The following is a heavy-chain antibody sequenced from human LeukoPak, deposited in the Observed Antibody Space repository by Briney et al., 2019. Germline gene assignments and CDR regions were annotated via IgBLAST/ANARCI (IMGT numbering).Heavy chain of an antibody. CDR1: GFTFSDYY. Sequence: GGSLRLSCEASGFTFSDYYMSWIRQAPGKGLEWLSYISTRGSTIYYADSVKGRFTISRDNAKNSLYLQMNSLRAEDTAVYYCASGRIAARPDYWGQGTLVTVSS. CDR3: ASGRIAARPDY. D-gene: IGHD6-6*01. J-gene: IGHJ4*02. CDR2: ISTRGSTI. V-gene: IGHV3-11*04.